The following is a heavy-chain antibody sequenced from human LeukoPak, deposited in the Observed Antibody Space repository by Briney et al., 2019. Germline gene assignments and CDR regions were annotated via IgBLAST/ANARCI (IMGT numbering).Heavy chain of an antibody. CDR2: IYYSGST. V-gene: IGHV4-59*01. CDR1: GGSISSYY. D-gene: IGHD3-10*01. J-gene: IGHJ4*02. Sequence: SETLSLTCTVSGGSISSYYWSWIRQPPGKGLEWIGYIYYSGSTNYNPSLKSRVTISVDTSKNQFSLKLSSVTAAGTAVYYCARGRVGTYSFDYWGQGTLVTVSS. CDR3: ARGRVGTYSFDY.